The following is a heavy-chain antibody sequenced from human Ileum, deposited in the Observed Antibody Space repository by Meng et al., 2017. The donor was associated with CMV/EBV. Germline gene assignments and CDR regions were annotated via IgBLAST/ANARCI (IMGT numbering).Heavy chain of an antibody. CDR3: VKKSSNGWYDYFAA. V-gene: IGHV3-23*03. J-gene: IGHJ5*02. CDR2: VYTGGIDT. D-gene: IGHD6-19*01. Sequence: GESLKISCVAAGFNFDTFAMAWVRQAPGKGLQYLSMVYTGGIDTHYADSVRGRLTISRDDSKNTLYLQINNLRVDDTAVYHCVKKSSNGWYDYFAAWGQGTVVTVSS. CDR1: GFNFDTFA.